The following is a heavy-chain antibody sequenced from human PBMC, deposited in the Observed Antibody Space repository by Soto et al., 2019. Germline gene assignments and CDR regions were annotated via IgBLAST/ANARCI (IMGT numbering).Heavy chain of an antibody. CDR2: INAGNGDT. CDR3: ARSSPEDYIIVVADWFDP. V-gene: IGHV1-3*01. D-gene: IGHD2-15*01. Sequence: QVHLVQSGAEVKKPGASLKVSCKASGYTFTNYAIQWVRQAPGQRLEWMGWINAGNGDTKYSQKFQGRVTVTRDTAAGTAYMEVSSLKSEDTAVYYCARSSPEDYIIVVADWFDPWGQGTLVTVSS. J-gene: IGHJ5*02. CDR1: GYTFTNYA.